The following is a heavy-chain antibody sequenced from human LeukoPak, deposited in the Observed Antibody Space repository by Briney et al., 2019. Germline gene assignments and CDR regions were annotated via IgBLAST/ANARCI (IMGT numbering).Heavy chain of an antibody. CDR3: ARYNRVWSYCDY. CDR2: IFYSGST. Sequence: SETLSLTCTVSGDSISSYYWSWIRQPPGKGLDWIGYIFYSGSTNYNPSLKSLVTISVDTSKSQFSLKLSSVTAADTAIYYCARYNRVWSYCDYWGQGTLFTVSS. V-gene: IGHV4-59*01. D-gene: IGHD6-19*01. J-gene: IGHJ4*02. CDR1: GDSISSYY.